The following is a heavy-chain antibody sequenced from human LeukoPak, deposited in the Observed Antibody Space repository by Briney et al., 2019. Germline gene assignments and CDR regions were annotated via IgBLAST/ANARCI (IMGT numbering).Heavy chain of an antibody. CDR2: IDPDDSYT. Sequence: GESLKISCKGSGYSFTSYWISWVRQMPGKGLEWMGRIDPDDSYTNFSPSFQGHVTISADKYISTAYLQWSSLKASDTAMYYCARHLPSTLYYDSSSYPPDDYWGQGTLVTVPS. CDR3: ARHLPSTLYYDSSSYPPDDY. V-gene: IGHV5-10-1*01. J-gene: IGHJ4*02. CDR1: GYSFTSYW. D-gene: IGHD3-22*01.